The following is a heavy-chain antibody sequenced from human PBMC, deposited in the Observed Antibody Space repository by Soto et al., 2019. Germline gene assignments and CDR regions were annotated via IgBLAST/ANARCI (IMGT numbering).Heavy chain of an antibody. J-gene: IGHJ5*02. Sequence: ASVKVSCKVTGGTHSSYAITWVRQAPGQGLEWMGGIIPIFGTRDYAQKFQGRVTITADPSTSTAYLELSGLTSDDTAVYYCARDGSDYSTSGHYDPWGQGTLVTVSS. D-gene: IGHD3-22*01. CDR1: GGTHSSYA. V-gene: IGHV1-69*13. CDR2: IIPIFGTR. CDR3: ARDGSDYSTSGHYDP.